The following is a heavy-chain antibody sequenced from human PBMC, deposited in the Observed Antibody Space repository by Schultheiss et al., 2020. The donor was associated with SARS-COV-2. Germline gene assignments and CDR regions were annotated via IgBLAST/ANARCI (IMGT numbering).Heavy chain of an antibody. CDR1: GFTFSSYS. V-gene: IGHV3-21*01. Sequence: GGSLRLSCAASGFTFSSYSMNWVRQAPGKGLEWVSSISSSSSYIYYADSVKGRFTISRDNAKNSLYLQMNSLRDEDTAIYYCVRDGGRSGNFDYWGQGTLVTVSS. CDR3: VRDGGRSGNFDY. J-gene: IGHJ4*02. CDR2: ISSSSSYI. D-gene: IGHD2-15*01.